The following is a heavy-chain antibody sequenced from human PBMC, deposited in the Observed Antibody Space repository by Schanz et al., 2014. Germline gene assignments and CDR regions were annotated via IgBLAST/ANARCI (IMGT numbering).Heavy chain of an antibody. CDR2: IKQHGNEK. J-gene: IGHJ4*02. V-gene: IGHV3-7*01. CDR3: AIIGVMVAVAGTRADY. Sequence: VQLVESGGGVVQPGRSLRLSCAAYGFTLSSYAMHWVRQAPGKGLEWVANIKQHGNEKYYVDSVKGRFTISRDNAKNSLFLQMNSLRVEDTAVYYCAIIGVMVAVAGTRADYWGQGTLVTVSS. CDR1: GFTLSSYA. D-gene: IGHD6-19*01.